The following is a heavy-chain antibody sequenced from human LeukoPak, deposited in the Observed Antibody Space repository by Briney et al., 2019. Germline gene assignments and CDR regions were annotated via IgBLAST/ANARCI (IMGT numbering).Heavy chain of an antibody. CDR3: ARGDYVWGSYLVGWFDP. V-gene: IGHV1-2*02. D-gene: IGHD3-16*02. Sequence: GASVKVSCKASGYIFTGYYMHWVRQAPGQGLEWMGWINPNSGGTDYAQKFQGRVTMTRDTSISTAYMELSRLRSDDTAVYYCARGDYVWGSYLVGWFDPWGQGTLVTVSS. CDR1: GYIFTGYY. J-gene: IGHJ5*02. CDR2: INPNSGGT.